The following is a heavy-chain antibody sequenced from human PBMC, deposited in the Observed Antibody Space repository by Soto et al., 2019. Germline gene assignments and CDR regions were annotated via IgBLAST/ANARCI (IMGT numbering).Heavy chain of an antibody. Sequence: EVQLVESGGGLVQPGGSLRLSCAASGFSFSTYSMNWVRQAPGKGLEWVSYISSSSYTIYYVDSVKGRFTISRDNAKNSLYLKMNSLRDEDTAVYYCARGGSSSDNGMDVWGQGTTVNVSS. V-gene: IGHV3-48*02. D-gene: IGHD6-6*01. J-gene: IGHJ6*02. CDR1: GFSFSTYS. CDR3: ARGGSSSDNGMDV. CDR2: ISSSSYTI.